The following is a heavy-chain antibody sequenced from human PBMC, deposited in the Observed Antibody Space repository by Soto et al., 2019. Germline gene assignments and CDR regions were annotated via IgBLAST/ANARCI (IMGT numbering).Heavy chain of an antibody. D-gene: IGHD6-19*01. Sequence: QVQLVQSGAEVKKPGASVKVSCKASGYTFTSYAMHWMRQAPGQRLEWMGWINAGNGNTKYSQKFQGRVTITRDTSESTAYMELSSLRSEDTAVYYCASEGAGYSSGWYYFDYWGQGTLVTVSS. CDR3: ASEGAGYSSGWYYFDY. V-gene: IGHV1-3*01. CDR2: INAGNGNT. CDR1: GYTFTSYA. J-gene: IGHJ4*02.